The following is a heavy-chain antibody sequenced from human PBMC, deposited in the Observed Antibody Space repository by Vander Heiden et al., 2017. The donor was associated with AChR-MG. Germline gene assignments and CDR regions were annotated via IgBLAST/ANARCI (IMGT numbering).Heavy chain of an antibody. V-gene: IGHV3-30*02. CDR1: GFTVSSYG. J-gene: IGHJ4*02. CDR2: IRQDGITQ. CDR3: AKVGLHDDSGHYYYADY. D-gene: IGHD3-22*01. Sequence: VQPGGSLRLSCAASGFTVSSYGLFWVRQAPGKGLEWVAFIRQDGITQYYVDFVKGRFTMSRDNSKNTLFLQMNSLRGADTAVDYCAKVGLHDDSGHYYYADYWGQGTLVTVSS.